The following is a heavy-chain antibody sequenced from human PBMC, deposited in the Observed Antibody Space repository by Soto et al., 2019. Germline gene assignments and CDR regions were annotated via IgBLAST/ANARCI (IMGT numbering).Heavy chain of an antibody. CDR3: ARPNYYYYFMDV. CDR2: LFYSGST. J-gene: IGHJ6*02. Sequence: NPSETLSLTCTVSGGSISSDGYYWSWIRQHPGQGLEWIGYLFYSGSTYYNPSLKSRVTISVDTSKNQFSLKLSSVTAADTAVYYCARPNYYYYFMDVWGQGTTVTVSS. CDR1: GGSISSDGYY. V-gene: IGHV4-31*03.